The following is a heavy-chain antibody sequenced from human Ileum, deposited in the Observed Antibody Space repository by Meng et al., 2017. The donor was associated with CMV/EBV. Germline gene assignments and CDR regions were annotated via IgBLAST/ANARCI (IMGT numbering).Heavy chain of an antibody. CDR1: GDSFSSGHYY. J-gene: IGHJ4*02. V-gene: IGHV4-30-4*01. D-gene: IGHD6-6*01. CDR2: IHDSGST. CDR3: ARVWGIAVRPLDY. Sequence: PPEQGPILVKPSSTRSLTCTFSGDSFSSGHYYWSWIRQTPGKGLEWIGHIHDSGSTYYNPSLQSRVTISVDTSKNQFSLKLSSVTAADTAVYYCARVWGIAVRPLDYWGQGTLVTVSS.